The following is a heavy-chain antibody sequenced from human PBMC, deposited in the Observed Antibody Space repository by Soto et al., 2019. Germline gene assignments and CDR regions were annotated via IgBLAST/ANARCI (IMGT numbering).Heavy chain of an antibody. CDR1: GDSVSSNSAA. CDR2: TYYRSRWYN. D-gene: IGHD1-7*01. V-gene: IGHV6-1*01. Sequence: QVQLQQSGPGLVRPSQTLSLTCAISGDSVSSNSAAWNWIRQSPSRGLEWLGRTYYRSRWYNDYAASVKRRIPVNPDTSKNQFCLHRNSVTPEDTAVYYCAGTTSLQWYYMDVWDKGTTVSVSS. J-gene: IGHJ6*03. CDR3: AGTTSLQWYYMDV.